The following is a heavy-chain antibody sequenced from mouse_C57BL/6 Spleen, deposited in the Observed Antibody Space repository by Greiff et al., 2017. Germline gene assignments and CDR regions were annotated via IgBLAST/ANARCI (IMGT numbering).Heavy chain of an antibody. D-gene: IGHD4-1*01. Sequence: EVQLQQSGAELVKPGASVKLSCTASGYNIKDYYMTWVKQRPEQGLAGIGRIDPEDGETKYAPKFKGKATITADTSSNTAYLQLSSLTSEDTAVYYCARVGANWDPYYFDYWGQGTTLTVSS. CDR2: IDPEDGET. V-gene: IGHV14-2*01. CDR1: GYNIKDYY. CDR3: ARVGANWDPYYFDY. J-gene: IGHJ2*01.